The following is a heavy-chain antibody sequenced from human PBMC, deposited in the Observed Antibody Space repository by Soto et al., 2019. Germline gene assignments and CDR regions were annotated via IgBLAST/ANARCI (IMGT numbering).Heavy chain of an antibody. CDR1: GGTFSSYA. J-gene: IGHJ4*02. V-gene: IGHV1-69*06. CDR3: ARGFNLVAAPGSPFYFDY. D-gene: IGHD2-15*01. Sequence: SVKVSCKASGGTFSSYAISWVRQAPGQGLEWMGGIIPIFGTANYAQKFQGRVTITADKSTSTAYMELSSLRSEDTAVYYCARGFNLVAAPGSPFYFDYWGQGTLVTVSS. CDR2: IIPIFGTA.